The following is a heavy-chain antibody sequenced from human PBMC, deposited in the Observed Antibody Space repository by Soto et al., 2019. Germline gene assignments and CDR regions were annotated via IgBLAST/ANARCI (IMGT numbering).Heavy chain of an antibody. CDR3: VRGCDRSHCPYYIDV. V-gene: IGHV3-7*01. J-gene: IGHJ6*03. CDR2: IKQDANDY. D-gene: IGHD3-22*01. Sequence: EVLLVESGGGLVQPGGSLRLSCAASGFSFSTYWMSWVRLAPGTGLEWVATIKQDANDYYHADSVKGRFAISRDNAENSLYLQMTSLRPDDTAVYYCVRGCDRSHCPYYIDVWGTGTTVTVSS. CDR1: GFSFSTYW.